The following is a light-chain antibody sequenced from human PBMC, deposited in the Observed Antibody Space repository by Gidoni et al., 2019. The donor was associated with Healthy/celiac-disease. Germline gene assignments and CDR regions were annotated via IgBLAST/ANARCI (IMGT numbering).Light chain of an antibody. J-gene: IGKJ4*01. CDR2: AAS. V-gene: IGKV1-8*01. Sequence: AIRMTQSPSSLSASTGDRVTITCRASQGISSYLAWYQQKPGKAPKLLIYAASTLQSGVPSRFSGSGSGTDFTITISCLQSEDFANYYCQQYYSYPLTFGGGTKVEIK. CDR3: QQYYSYPLT. CDR1: QGISSY.